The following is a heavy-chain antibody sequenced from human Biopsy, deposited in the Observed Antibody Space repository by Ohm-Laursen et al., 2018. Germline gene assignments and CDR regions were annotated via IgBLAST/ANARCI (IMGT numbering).Heavy chain of an antibody. J-gene: IGHJ4*01. CDR2: INPSGSTT. D-gene: IGHD6-19*01. CDR1: GYSFTSYY. Sequence: GSVKVSCKASGYSFTSYYMHWVRQAPGQGLEWMGMINPSGSTTSYPQIFQGRVTMTRDTSKSTVYMELSSLRSADTAVYFCARNTGWYGDLYYFDYWGQGTLATVSS. CDR3: ARNTGWYGDLYYFDY. V-gene: IGHV1-46*01.